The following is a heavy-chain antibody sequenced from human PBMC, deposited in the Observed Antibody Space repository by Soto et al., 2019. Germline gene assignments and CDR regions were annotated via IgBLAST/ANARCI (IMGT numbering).Heavy chain of an antibody. CDR3: ARGGVDYYDSSGYYFSPYYFDY. Sequence: SETLSLTCTVSGGSISTGSYYWGWIRQPPGKGLEWIGTIYYTGNTYYSPSLKSRVTLSVVTSKNQFSLKLSSVTAADTAVYYCARGGVDYYDSSGYYFSPYYFDYWGQGTLVTVSS. J-gene: IGHJ4*02. V-gene: IGHV4-39*07. CDR2: IYYTGNT. CDR1: GGSISTGSYY. D-gene: IGHD3-22*01.